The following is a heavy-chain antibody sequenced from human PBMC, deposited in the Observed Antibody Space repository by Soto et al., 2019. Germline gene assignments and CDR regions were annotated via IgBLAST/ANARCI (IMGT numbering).Heavy chain of an antibody. CDR2: VSPNGQGI. CDR3: AKDRDYPRDYFHY. J-gene: IGHJ4*02. CDR1: GFIFSDYY. V-gene: IGHV3-23*01. D-gene: IGHD3-10*01. Sequence: SLRLSCAASGFIFSDYYMSWVRQTPGKGLEWVSAVSPNGQGIYYADSVRGRFTISRDFSKNTVFLHMDSLRAEDTAVYYCAKDRDYPRDYFHYWGQGTLVTVSS.